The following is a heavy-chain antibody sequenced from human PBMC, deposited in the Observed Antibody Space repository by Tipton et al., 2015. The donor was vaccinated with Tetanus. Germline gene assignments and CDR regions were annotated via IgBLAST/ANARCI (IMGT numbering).Heavy chain of an antibody. Sequence: QMQLVQSGAEVKKPGASVKASCKASGYTFSSYDTNWVRQATGQGLEWMGWMNPNSGNTAYAQKFQGRVTMTSNTSISTAYMELSSLRSEDTAVYYCVRDIWPNHRTPAAGDYWGQGTLVTVSS. V-gene: IGHV1-8*01. D-gene: IGHD6-25*01. CDR2: MNPNSGNT. CDR3: VRDIWPNHRTPAAGDY. CDR1: GYTFSSYD. J-gene: IGHJ4*02.